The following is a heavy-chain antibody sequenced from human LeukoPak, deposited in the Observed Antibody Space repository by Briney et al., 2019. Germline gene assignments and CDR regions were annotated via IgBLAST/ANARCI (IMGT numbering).Heavy chain of an antibody. V-gene: IGHV3-30*02. CDR3: AKRAGSAWSAGA. Sequence: GGSLRLSCAASGFTFSSYGMHWVRQAPGKGLDWVAYIRNDASNTYYADSVKGRFSISRDNSKNTLYLQMNSLIPEDTAVYYCAKRAGSAWSAGAWGQGTLVTVSS. CDR2: IRNDASNT. D-gene: IGHD3-10*01. J-gene: IGHJ5*02. CDR1: GFTFSSYG.